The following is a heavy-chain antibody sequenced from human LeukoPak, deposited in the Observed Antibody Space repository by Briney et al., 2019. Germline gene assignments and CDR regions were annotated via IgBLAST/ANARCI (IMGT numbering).Heavy chain of an antibody. CDR3: ARAPRMVYFDY. CDR1: GFTVSSNY. V-gene: IGHV3-53*01. D-gene: IGHD2-15*01. J-gene: IGHJ4*02. CDR2: PYSGGST. Sequence: GGSLRLSCAASGFTVSSNYMTWVRQAPGKGLEWVSVPYSGGSTYYADSVKGRFTISRDNSKNTLYLQMNSLRAEDTAVYYCARAPRMVYFDYWGQGTLVTVSS.